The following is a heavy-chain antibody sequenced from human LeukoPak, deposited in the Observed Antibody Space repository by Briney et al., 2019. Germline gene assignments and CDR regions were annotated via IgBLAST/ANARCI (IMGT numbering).Heavy chain of an antibody. CDR1: GYSISSGYH. CDR3: ARETSQKGAHYMDV. CDR2: IYHSGST. D-gene: IGHD3-16*01. Sequence: SETLSLTCNVSGYSISSGYHWAWIRQSPGKGLEWIGSIYHSGSTYYNPSLKSRVTMSVDTSKKQFSLNLSSVTAADTAVYYCARETSQKGAHYMDVWGKGTTVTISS. J-gene: IGHJ6*03. V-gene: IGHV4-38-2*02.